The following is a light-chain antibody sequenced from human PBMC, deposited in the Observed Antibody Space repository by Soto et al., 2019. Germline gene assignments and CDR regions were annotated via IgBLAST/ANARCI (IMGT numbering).Light chain of an antibody. CDR2: GAS. CDR3: QQYNNWPRT. CDR1: QSVSSR. V-gene: IGKV3-15*01. J-gene: IGKJ1*01. Sequence: QSPATLSVSPGERATLSCRASQSVSSRLAWYQQKPGRAPRLLIHGASTRATDTPARFSGSASGTEFTLTISSLQSEDFAVYYCQQYNNWPRTFGQGTKVDIK.